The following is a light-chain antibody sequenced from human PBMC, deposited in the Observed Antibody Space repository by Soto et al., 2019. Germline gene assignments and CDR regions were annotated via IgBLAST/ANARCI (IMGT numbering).Light chain of an antibody. V-gene: IGLV2-8*01. CDR3: SSYAGSNNLV. Sequence: QSALTQPPSASGSPGQSVTISCTGASSDVGGYNYVSWCQQHPGKAPKLMIYEVTKRPSGVPDRFSGSKSGNTASLTVSGLQAEVEADYYCSSYAGSNNLVFGGGTKLTVL. J-gene: IGLJ3*02. CDR2: EVT. CDR1: SSDVGGYNY.